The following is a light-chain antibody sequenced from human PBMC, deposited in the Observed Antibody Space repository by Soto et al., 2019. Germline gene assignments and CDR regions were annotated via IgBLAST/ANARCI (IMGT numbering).Light chain of an antibody. CDR2: TAS. CDR1: QSISTW. V-gene: IGKV1-5*03. CDR3: QHYNRYSPYT. Sequence: DLQMTQFPSTLSASIGDRVTITCRASQSISTWLAWYQQKAGKAPKLLIYTASSLETGVPSRFSGSGSGTEFTLTISSLQPDDFATYYCQHYNRYSPYTFGQGTRLESK. J-gene: IGKJ2*01.